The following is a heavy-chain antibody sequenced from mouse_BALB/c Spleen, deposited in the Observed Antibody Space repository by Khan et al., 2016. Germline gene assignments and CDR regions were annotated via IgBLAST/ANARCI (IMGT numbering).Heavy chain of an antibody. J-gene: IGHJ4*01. CDR1: GYTFTDYN. CDR3: ARFYDDEYGAMDD. CDR2: INPTNGGT. D-gene: IGHD2-3*01. V-gene: IGHV1-18*01. Sequence: VRLQQSGPELVKPGASVKIPCKASGYTFTDYNMDWVKQSHGKSLEWIGDINPTNGGTVYNQRFKGKATLTVDTSSSPAYMALRSLTSEDTEVYYGARFYDDEYGAMDDWGQGTSVTVSS.